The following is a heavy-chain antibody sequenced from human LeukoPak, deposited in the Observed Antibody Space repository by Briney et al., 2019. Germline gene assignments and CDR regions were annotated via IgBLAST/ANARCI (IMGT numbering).Heavy chain of an antibody. D-gene: IGHD2-2*02. CDR3: VKGVRVAPAPISNIDS. J-gene: IGHJ4*02. V-gene: IGHV3-53*01. CDR1: GFTVSSNY. CDR2: IYSGGST. Sequence: QPGGSLRLSCAASGFTVSSNYMSWVRQAPGKGLEWVSVIYSGGSTYYADSVKGRFSISRDNSKNTLYLQMNSLRAEDTAIYYCVKGVRVAPAPISNIDSWGQGTLVTVSS.